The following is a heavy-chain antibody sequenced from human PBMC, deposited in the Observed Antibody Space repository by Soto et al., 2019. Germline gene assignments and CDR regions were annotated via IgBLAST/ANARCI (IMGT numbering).Heavy chain of an antibody. J-gene: IGHJ6*02. CDR2: INPNSSGT. CDR1: GYSLRGNY. V-gene: IGHV1-2*02. Sequence: GGSVKVSSKASGYSLRGNYIHWVRQTPGQGLEWMGWINPNSSGTVYAQKFQGRVTMTRDTSLTTVYMQLNRLTSDDSAVYYCARDLIVDGPDNYAMDVWGQGTTVTVSS. D-gene: IGHD3-22*01. CDR3: ARDLIVDGPDNYAMDV.